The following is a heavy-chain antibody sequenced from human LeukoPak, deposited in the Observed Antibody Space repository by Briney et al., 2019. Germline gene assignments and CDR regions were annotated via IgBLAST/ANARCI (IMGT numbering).Heavy chain of an antibody. CDR1: GGSISSSNW. J-gene: IGHJ5*02. V-gene: IGHV4-4*02. Sequence: SSGTLSLTCAVSGGSISSSNWWSWVRQPPGKGLEWIGEIYHSGSTNYNPSLKSRVIISVDKSKNQFSLKLSSVTAADTAVYYCARDTGGSGDWNDELGGGWFDPWGQGTLVTVSS. CDR3: ARDTGGSGDWNDELGGGWFDP. D-gene: IGHD1-1*01. CDR2: IYHSGST.